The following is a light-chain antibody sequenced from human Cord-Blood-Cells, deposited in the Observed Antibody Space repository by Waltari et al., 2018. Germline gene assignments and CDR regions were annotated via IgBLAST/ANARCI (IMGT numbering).Light chain of an antibody. CDR2: ENN. CDR3: GTWDSSLSAGV. Sequence: QSVLTQPPSVSAAPGPKVTLPCSGRSPNIGNNYVSWYQQLPGTAPKLLIYENNKRPSGIPDRFSGSKSGTSATLGITGLQTGDEADYYCGTWDSSLSAGVFGGGTKLTVL. CDR1: SPNIGNNY. J-gene: IGLJ3*02. V-gene: IGLV1-51*02.